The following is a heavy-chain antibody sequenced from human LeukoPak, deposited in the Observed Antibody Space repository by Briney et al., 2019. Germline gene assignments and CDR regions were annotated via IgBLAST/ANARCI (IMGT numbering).Heavy chain of an antibody. D-gene: IGHD2-2*01. V-gene: IGHV1-2*02. Sequence: ASVKVSCEASGYTFTAYYMHWVRQAPGQGLEWMGWINPNSGGTSYAQKFQGRVTMTRDTSISTAYMELSRLRSDDTAVYYCARDRVVVPAAFDYWGQGTLVTVSS. CDR1: GYTFTAYY. J-gene: IGHJ4*02. CDR3: ARDRVVVPAAFDY. CDR2: INPNSGGT.